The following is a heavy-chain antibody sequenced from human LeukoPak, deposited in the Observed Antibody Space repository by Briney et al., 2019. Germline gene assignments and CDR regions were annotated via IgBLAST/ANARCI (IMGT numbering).Heavy chain of an antibody. Sequence: TGGSLRLSCAASGFAFSSYAMHWVRQAPGKGLEWVAVISYDGSNKYYADSVKGRFTISRDNSKNTLYLQMNSLRAEDTAVYYCARDLVLAAADYWGQGTLVTVSS. V-gene: IGHV3-30-3*01. CDR3: ARDLVLAAADY. J-gene: IGHJ4*02. CDR1: GFAFSSYA. D-gene: IGHD6-13*01. CDR2: ISYDGSNK.